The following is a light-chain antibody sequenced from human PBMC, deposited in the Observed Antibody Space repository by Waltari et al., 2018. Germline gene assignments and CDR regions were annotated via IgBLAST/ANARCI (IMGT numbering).Light chain of an antibody. J-gene: IGLJ3*02. CDR3: QSFDSSLSASV. CDR2: GNT. V-gene: IGLV1-40*01. CDR1: SSNFGAGYD. Sequence: QSVLTQPPSMSGAPGQKVTIPCTGGSSNFGAGYDVHWYPQFPGTPPKLLIFGNTNRAAGVPGRISGSRFGASASLAIAGLQSEDEAVYYCQSFDSSLSASVFGGGTKLTVL.